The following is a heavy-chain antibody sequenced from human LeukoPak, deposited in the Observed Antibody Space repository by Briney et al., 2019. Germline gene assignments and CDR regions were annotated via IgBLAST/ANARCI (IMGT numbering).Heavy chain of an antibody. CDR3: ARDAIVVVPAAVCYFDY. CDR1: GFTFSSYW. Sequence: GGSLRLSCAASGFTFSSYWMHWVRQAPGKGLVWVSRINTDGSTTTYADSLKGRFTISRDNAKNSLYLQMNSLRAEDTAVYYCARDAIVVVPAAVCYFDYWGQGTLVTVSS. V-gene: IGHV3-74*01. D-gene: IGHD2-2*01. J-gene: IGHJ4*02. CDR2: INTDGSTT.